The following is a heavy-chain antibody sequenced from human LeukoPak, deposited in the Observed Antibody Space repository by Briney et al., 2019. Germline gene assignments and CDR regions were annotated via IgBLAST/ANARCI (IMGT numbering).Heavy chain of an antibody. CDR2: ISISSSLI. J-gene: IGHJ4*02. Sequence: GGSLRLSCAASGFTFSSYHMNWVRQAPGKGLEWVSYISISSSLIYYADSVKGRFAISRDNAKNSLYLQMNSLRAEDTAVYYCAKIRGVVPAATPDYWGQGTLVTVSS. CDR3: AKIRGVVPAATPDY. D-gene: IGHD2-2*01. CDR1: GFTFSSYH. V-gene: IGHV3-48*01.